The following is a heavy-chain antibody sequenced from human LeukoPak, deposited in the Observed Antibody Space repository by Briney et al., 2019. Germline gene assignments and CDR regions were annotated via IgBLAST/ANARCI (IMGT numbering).Heavy chain of an antibody. J-gene: IGHJ4*02. Sequence: SETLSLTCTVSGGSISSYYWSWIRQPPGKGLEWIGYIYTSGSTNYNPSLKGRVTISVDTSKNQFSLKLSSVTAADTAVYYCARLDYGDIHFDYWGQGTLVTVSS. CDR3: ARLDYGDIHFDY. CDR1: GGSISSYY. CDR2: IYTSGST. V-gene: IGHV4-4*09. D-gene: IGHD4-17*01.